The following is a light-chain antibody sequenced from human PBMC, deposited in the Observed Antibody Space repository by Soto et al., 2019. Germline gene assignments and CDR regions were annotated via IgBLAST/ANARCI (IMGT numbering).Light chain of an antibody. Sequence: QSALTQPASVSGSPGQWITISCTGTSSDVGGYNYVSWYQQHPGKAPKLMIYDVSNRPSGVSNRFSGSKSVNTASLTISGLQAEDEADYYSSSYTSSSTYVFGTGTKVTVL. CDR3: SSYTSSSTYV. CDR1: SSDVGGYNY. V-gene: IGLV2-14*01. CDR2: DVS. J-gene: IGLJ1*01.